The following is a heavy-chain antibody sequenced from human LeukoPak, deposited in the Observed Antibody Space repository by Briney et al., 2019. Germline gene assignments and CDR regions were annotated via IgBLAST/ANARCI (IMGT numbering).Heavy chain of an antibody. CDR2: ISVYNGKT. CDR1: GYTFISYG. Sequence: GASVKVSCKASGYTFISYGITWVRQAPGQGLEWLASISVYNGKTNYARKFQGRVTMTTDTSTSTAYMELTSLRSDDTAVYYCARNPPHTSMVLQSDNWGQGTLVTVSS. V-gene: IGHV1-18*01. CDR3: ARNPPHTSMVLQSDN. D-gene: IGHD5-18*01. J-gene: IGHJ4*02.